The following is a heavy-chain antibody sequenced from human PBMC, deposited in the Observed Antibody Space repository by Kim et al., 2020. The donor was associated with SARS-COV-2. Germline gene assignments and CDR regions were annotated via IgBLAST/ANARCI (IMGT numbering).Heavy chain of an antibody. Sequence: GGSLRLSCAASGFTFSSYAMRWVRQAPGKGLEWVAVISCDGSNKYYADSVKGRFTISRDNSKNTLYLQMNSLRAEDTAVYYCARWGGYYYGSGRSYWGQGTLVTVSS. CDR2: ISCDGSNK. CDR1: GFTFSSYA. D-gene: IGHD3-10*01. J-gene: IGHJ4*02. CDR3: ARWGGYYYGSGRSY. V-gene: IGHV3-30-3*01.